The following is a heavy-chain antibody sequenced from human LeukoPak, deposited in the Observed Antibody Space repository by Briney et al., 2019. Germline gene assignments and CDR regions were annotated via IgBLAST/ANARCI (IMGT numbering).Heavy chain of an antibody. CDR3: ARGDHYDSSGYYACWSDP. J-gene: IGHJ5*02. D-gene: IGHD3-22*01. CDR1: GGSFSGYY. CDR2: INHSGST. V-gene: IGHV4-34*01. Sequence: SETLSLTCAVYGGSFSGYYWSWIRQPPGKGLEWIGEINHSGSTNYNPSLKSRVTISVDTSKNQFSLKLSSVTAADTAVYYCARGDHYDSSGYYACWSDPWGQGTLVTVSS.